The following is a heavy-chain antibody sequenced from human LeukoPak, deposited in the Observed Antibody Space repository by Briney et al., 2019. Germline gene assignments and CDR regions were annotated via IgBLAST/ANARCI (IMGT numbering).Heavy chain of an antibody. CDR1: GYSISSGYY. V-gene: IGHV4-38-2*02. D-gene: IGHD3-9*01. CDR2: IYHSGST. Sequence: PSETLSLTCTVSGYSISSGYYWGWIRQPPGKGLEWIGSIYHSGSTYYNPSLKSRVTISVDTSKNQFSLKLSSVTAADTAVYYCARDGVDILDSVDVWGKGTTVTVSS. J-gene: IGHJ6*04. CDR3: ARDGVDILDSVDV.